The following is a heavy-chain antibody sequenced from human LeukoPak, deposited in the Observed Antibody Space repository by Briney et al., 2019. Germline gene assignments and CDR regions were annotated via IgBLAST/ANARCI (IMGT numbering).Heavy chain of an antibody. V-gene: IGHV1-18*01. CDR3: ARDTTTMVRGVSDY. D-gene: IGHD3-10*01. CDR1: GYIFTSYD. Sequence: ASVKVSCKASGYIFTSYDISWVRQAPGQGLDCMGWISPYTGYAESAQKFQGRVTMTTDTSPTTAYMELRSVRSDDTALYYCARDTTTMVRGVSDYWGQGTLVTVSS. J-gene: IGHJ4*02. CDR2: ISPYTGYA.